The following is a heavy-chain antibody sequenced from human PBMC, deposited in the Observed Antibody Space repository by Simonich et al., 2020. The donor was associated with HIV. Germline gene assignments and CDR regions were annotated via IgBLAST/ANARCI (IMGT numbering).Heavy chain of an antibody. CDR1: GGSFSGYY. CDR3: ARRHPTTVTTPYFDY. V-gene: IGHV4-34*01. CDR2: INHRRST. Sequence: QVQLQQCGAGLLKPSETLSLTCAVYGGSFSGYYWSWIRQPPGKGLEWIGEINHRRSTNYNPSLKSRVTISVDTSKNQFSLKLSSVTAADTAVYYCARRHPTTVTTPYFDYWGQGTLVTVSS. D-gene: IGHD4-17*01. J-gene: IGHJ4*02.